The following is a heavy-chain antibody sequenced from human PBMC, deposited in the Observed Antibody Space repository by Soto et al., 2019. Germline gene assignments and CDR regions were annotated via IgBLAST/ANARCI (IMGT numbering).Heavy chain of an antibody. CDR2: IYYSGST. Sequence: SETLSLTCTVSGGSISSSSYYWGWIRQPPGKGLEWIGSIYYSGSTFYNPSLKSRVTISVDTSKNQFSLKLSSVTAADTAVYYCARRGPYMDVWGKGTTVTVSS. CDR3: ARRGPYMDV. V-gene: IGHV4-39*01. CDR1: GGSISSSSYY. J-gene: IGHJ6*03.